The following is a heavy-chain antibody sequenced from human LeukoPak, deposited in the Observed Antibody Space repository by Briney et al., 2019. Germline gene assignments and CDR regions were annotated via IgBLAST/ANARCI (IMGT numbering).Heavy chain of an antibody. CDR2: ISYDGSNK. D-gene: IGHD3-10*01. CDR1: GFTFSSYA. V-gene: IGHV3-30-3*01. CDR3: ARDLLPWAVRGVPNDY. Sequence: GGSLRLSCAASGFTFSSYAMHWVRQAPGKGLEWVAVISYDGSNKYYADSVKGRFTISRDNSKNTLYLQMNSLRAEDTAVYYCARDLLPWAVRGVPNDYWGQGTLVTVSS. J-gene: IGHJ4*02.